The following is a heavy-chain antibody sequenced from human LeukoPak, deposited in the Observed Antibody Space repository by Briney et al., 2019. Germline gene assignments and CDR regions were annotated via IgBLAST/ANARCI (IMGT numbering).Heavy chain of an antibody. Sequence: GGSLRLSCAASGFTFSSYAMSRVRQAPGKGPEWVSALSGSGGSTYYADSVKGRFTISRDNSKKTLYLQMSSLRAEDTAVYYCAKGGYYDSNGYYPFDYWGQGTLVTVSS. J-gene: IGHJ4*02. CDR1: GFTFSSYA. CDR3: AKGGYYDSNGYYPFDY. D-gene: IGHD3-22*01. V-gene: IGHV3-23*01. CDR2: LSGSGGST.